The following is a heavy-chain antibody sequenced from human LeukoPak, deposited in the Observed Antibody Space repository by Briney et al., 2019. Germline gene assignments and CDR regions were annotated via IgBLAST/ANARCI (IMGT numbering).Heavy chain of an antibody. J-gene: IGHJ4*02. V-gene: IGHV3-7*03. CDR1: GFIFSSYW. CDR3: ARRYFDY. CDR2: IKQDGSEK. Sequence: GGSLRLSCAASGFIFSSYWMSWVRQAPGKGLEWVANIKQDGSEKYYVDSVKGRFTISRDNAKNSLYLQMNSLRAEDTAVYYCARRYFDYWGQGTLVTVSS.